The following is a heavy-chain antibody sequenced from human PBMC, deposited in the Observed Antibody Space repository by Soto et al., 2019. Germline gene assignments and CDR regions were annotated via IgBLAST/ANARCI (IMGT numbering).Heavy chain of an antibody. J-gene: IGHJ4*02. CDR3: ARVQAPYSSGLIIDY. CDR1: GYTFTSYG. Sequence: ASVKVSCKASGYTFTSYGISWVRQAPGQGLEWMGWISAYNGNTNYAQKLQGRVTMTTDTSTSTAYMELRSLRSDDTAVYYCARVQAPYSSGLIIDYWGQGTLVTVSS. CDR2: ISAYNGNT. D-gene: IGHD6-19*01. V-gene: IGHV1-18*01.